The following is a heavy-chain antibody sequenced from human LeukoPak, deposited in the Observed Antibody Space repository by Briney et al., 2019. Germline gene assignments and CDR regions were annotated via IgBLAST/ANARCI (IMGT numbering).Heavy chain of an antibody. Sequence: SETLSLTCTVSGGFISSYYWSWIRQSPGKGLEWIGYIHYSGSTNYNPSLESRVTISVDTSKNQFSLKLSSVTAADTAVYYCARAGTYYYDSSGFLWGQGSLVTVSS. CDR3: ARAGTYYYDSSGFL. J-gene: IGHJ4*02. CDR2: IHYSGST. V-gene: IGHV4-59*01. D-gene: IGHD3-22*01. CDR1: GGFISSYY.